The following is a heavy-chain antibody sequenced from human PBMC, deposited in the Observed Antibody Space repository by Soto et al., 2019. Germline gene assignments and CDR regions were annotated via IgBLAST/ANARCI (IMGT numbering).Heavy chain of an antibody. V-gene: IGHV3-7*03. J-gene: IGHJ4*02. CDR3: ARVNEYSSSLLLDY. Sequence: PGGSLRLSCAASGFTFSSYSMSWVRQAPGKGLEWVANINKNGGEKYYVDSVKGRFTISRDNTKNSLYLQMNSLRAEDTAVYYCARVNEYSSSLLLDYWGQGTLVTVSS. CDR1: GFTFSSYS. CDR2: INKNGGEK. D-gene: IGHD6-6*01.